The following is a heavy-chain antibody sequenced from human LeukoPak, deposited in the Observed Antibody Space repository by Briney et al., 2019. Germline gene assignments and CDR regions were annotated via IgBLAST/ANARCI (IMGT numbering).Heavy chain of an antibody. CDR1: GYTFTGYY. D-gene: IGHD6-13*01. Sequence: GASVKVSCKASGYTFTGYYMHWVRQAPGQGLEWMGRINPNSGGTNYAQKFQGRVTMTRNASISTAYMELSSQRSEDTAVYYCARVKARQQLEYWGQGTLVTVSS. CDR3: ARVKARQQLEY. J-gene: IGHJ4*02. V-gene: IGHV1-2*06. CDR2: INPNSGGT.